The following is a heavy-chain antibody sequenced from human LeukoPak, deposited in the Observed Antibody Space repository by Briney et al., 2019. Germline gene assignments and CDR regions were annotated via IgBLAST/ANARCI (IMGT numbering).Heavy chain of an antibody. CDR1: GHTFTYYV. CDR3: ARGEKPYDY. J-gene: IGHJ4*02. CDR2: INAYNGNT. Sequence: ASVKVSCKTSGHTFTYYVISWVRQAPGQGLEWMGWINAYNGNTNDAQKFQGRVTMTTDTSTSTAYMELRSLRSDDTAVYYCARGEKPYDYWGQGTLVSVSS. D-gene: IGHD1-26*01. V-gene: IGHV1-18*01.